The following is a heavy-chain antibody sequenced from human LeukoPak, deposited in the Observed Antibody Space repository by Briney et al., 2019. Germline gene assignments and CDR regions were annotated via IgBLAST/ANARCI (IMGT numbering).Heavy chain of an antibody. CDR1: GGSISSGSYY. Sequence: SQTLSLTCTVSGGSISSGSYYWRWIRQPAGKGLEWIGRIYTSGSTNYNPSLKSRVTISVDTSKNQFSLKLSSVTAADTAVYYCATVEMATMGFDYWGQGTLVTVSS. J-gene: IGHJ4*02. CDR3: ATVEMATMGFDY. D-gene: IGHD5-24*01. V-gene: IGHV4-61*02. CDR2: IYTSGST.